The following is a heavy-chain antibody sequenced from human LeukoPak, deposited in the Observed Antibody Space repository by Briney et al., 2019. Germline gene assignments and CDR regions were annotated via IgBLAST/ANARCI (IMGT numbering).Heavy chain of an antibody. D-gene: IGHD1-26*01. J-gene: IGHJ4*02. CDR3: ARGPSGVDY. CDR2: ISSNGGST. Sequence: GGSLRLSCAASGFTFSSYAMHWVRQAPGKGLEYVSAISSNGGSTYYANSVKGRSTISRDNSKNTLYLQMGSLRAEDMAVYYCARGPSGVDYWGQGTLVTVSS. CDR1: GFTFSSYA. V-gene: IGHV3-64*01.